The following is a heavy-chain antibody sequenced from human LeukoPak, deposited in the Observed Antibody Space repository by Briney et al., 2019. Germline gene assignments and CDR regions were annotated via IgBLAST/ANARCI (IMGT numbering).Heavy chain of an antibody. CDR1: GYTFTSYG. CDR3: ARGSRDSSWPTAPFHY. V-gene: IGHV1-18*01. Sequence: GASVKVSCKASGYTFTSYGISWVRQAPGQGLEWMGWISAYNGNTNHAQKLQGRVTMTTDTSTSTAYMELRSLRSDDTAVYYCARGSRDSSWPTAPFHYWGQGTLVTVSS. CDR2: ISAYNGNT. D-gene: IGHD6-13*01. J-gene: IGHJ4*02.